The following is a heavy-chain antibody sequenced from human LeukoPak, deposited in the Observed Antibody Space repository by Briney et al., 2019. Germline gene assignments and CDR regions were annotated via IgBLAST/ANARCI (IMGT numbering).Heavy chain of an antibody. Sequence: GGSLRLSCAASGFTFGVYAMHWVRHPPGKGLEWVGRIRSRANSYTTAFAASVKGRFTISRDDSKNTAFLQMNSLKTDDTAVYYCTRLVVGDAFDVWGQGTTVTVSS. CDR3: TRLVVGDAFDV. V-gene: IGHV3-73*01. J-gene: IGHJ3*01. CDR1: GFTFGVYA. D-gene: IGHD2-15*01. CDR2: IRSRANSYTT.